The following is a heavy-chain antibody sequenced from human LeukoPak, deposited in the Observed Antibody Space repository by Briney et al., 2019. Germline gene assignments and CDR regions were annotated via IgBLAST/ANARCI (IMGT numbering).Heavy chain of an antibody. V-gene: IGHV4-4*07. J-gene: IGHJ6*02. Sequence: SETLSLTCTVSGGSISSYYWSWIRQPAGKGLEWIGRIYTSGSTNHNPSLKSRVTMSVDTSKNQFSLKLSSVTAADTAVYYCARLSHRANYYYYGMDVWGQGTTVTVSS. CDR1: GGSISSYY. CDR2: IYTSGST. CDR3: ARLSHRANYYYYGMDV.